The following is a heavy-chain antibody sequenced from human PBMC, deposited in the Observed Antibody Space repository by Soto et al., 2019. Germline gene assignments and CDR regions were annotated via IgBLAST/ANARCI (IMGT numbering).Heavy chain of an antibody. CDR1: GFTFSTYA. CDR2: ISYTGANQ. CDR3: ARDAFRCSRGAYYDH. D-gene: IGHD3-16*01. Sequence: QVRLVESGGGAVQPGDSLRLSCDASGFTFSTYALHWVRQALGKGLEWVAFISYTGANQYYPDSVKGRFTVSRDSSEEIAPLQMTSLKPADSAVYYCARDAFRCSRGAYYDHWGQGTPVTVSS. V-gene: IGHV3-30-3*01. J-gene: IGHJ4*02.